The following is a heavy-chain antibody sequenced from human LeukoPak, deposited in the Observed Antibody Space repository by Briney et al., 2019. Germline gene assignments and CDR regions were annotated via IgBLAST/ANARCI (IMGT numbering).Heavy chain of an antibody. CDR2: TYHAGHI. V-gene: IGHV4-4*02. D-gene: IGHD2-21*02. CDR1: GGSISSENW. J-gene: IGHJ3*02. Sequence: SETLSLTCGVFGGSISSENWWNWVRQPPGKGLEWIGETYHAGHINYNPSLKSRVTISVDTSKNQFSLKLSSVTAADTAVYYCARDDFFDIWGQGTMVTVSS. CDR3: ARDDFFDI.